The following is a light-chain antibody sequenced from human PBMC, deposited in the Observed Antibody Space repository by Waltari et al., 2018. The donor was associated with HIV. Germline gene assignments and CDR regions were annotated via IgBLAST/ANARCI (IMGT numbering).Light chain of an antibody. CDR3: QQYYSYPLT. J-gene: IGKJ4*01. V-gene: IGKV1-8*01. Sequence: AIRMTQSPSSFSASTGDRVTTTCRASQGISSYLAWYQQKPVKAPKLLIYAASTLQSGVPSRFSGSGSGTDFTLTISCLQSEDFATYYCQQYYSYPLTFGGGTKVEIK. CDR2: AAS. CDR1: QGISSY.